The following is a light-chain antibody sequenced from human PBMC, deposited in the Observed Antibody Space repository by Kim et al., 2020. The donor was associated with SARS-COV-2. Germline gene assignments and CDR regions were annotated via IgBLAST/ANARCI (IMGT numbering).Light chain of an antibody. J-gene: IGKJ4*01. CDR2: GAS. CDR3: QQYNNWRALT. V-gene: IGKV3-15*01. CDR1: QSVSSN. Sequence: EIVMTQSPATLSVSPGERATLSCRASQSVSSNLAWYQQKPGQAPRLLIYGASTRATGIPARFSGSGSGTEFTLTISSLQSEDFAVYYCQQYNNWRALTFGVGTKVEIK.